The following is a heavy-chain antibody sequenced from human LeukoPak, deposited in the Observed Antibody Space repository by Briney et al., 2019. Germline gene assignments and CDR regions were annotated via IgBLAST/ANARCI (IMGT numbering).Heavy chain of an antibody. D-gene: IGHD6-13*01. CDR2: ISGSGGST. CDR3: AKDKGIAAAPLDYMDV. J-gene: IGHJ6*03. CDR1: GFTFSSSA. V-gene: IGHV3-23*01. Sequence: GGSLRLSCAASGFTFSSSAMSWVRQAPGKGLEWVSGISGSGGSTYYADSVKGRFTISRDNPKNTLYLQMNSLRAEDTAAYSCAKDKGIAAAPLDYMDVWGKGTTVTVSS.